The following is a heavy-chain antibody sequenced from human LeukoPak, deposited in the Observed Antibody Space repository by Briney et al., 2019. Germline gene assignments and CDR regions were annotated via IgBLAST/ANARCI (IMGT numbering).Heavy chain of an antibody. CDR2: INPNSGGT. CDR3: ASLSLSGDSSSSVGYYYYYYMGV. V-gene: IGHV1-2*06. Sequence: ASVKVSCKASGYTFTGYYMHWVRQAPGQGLEWMGRINPNSGGTNYAQKFQGRVTMTRDTSISTAYMELSRLRSDDTAVYYCASLSLSGDSSSSVGYYYYYYMGVWGKGTTVTVSS. J-gene: IGHJ6*03. D-gene: IGHD6-6*01. CDR1: GYTFTGYY.